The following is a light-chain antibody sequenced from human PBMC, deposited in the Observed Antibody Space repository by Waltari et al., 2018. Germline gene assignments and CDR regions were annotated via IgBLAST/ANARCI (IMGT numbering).Light chain of an antibody. CDR3: QQRYSWPLT. V-gene: IGKV3-11*01. Sequence: EIVLTQSPATLSLSPGERATLSCRASQSVRSYLAWYQQKPGHAPRLLLYGASKRATGIPARFSGSGSGTDFTLTIRSLEPEDFAVYYCQQRYSWPLTFGGGTKVEIK. CDR2: GAS. CDR1: QSVRSY. J-gene: IGKJ4*01.